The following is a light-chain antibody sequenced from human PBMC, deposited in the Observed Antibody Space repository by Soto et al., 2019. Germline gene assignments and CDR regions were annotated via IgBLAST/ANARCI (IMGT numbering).Light chain of an antibody. CDR3: QQYGSSLFT. Sequence: EIVLTQSPGTLSLSPGERATLSCRASQSVSSSYLAWYQQKPGQAPRLLIYGASSRATGIPDRFSGSGSGTDFTLIISRMEPEDFAVYYCQQYGSSLFTFGTGTKVDIK. V-gene: IGKV3-20*01. J-gene: IGKJ3*01. CDR1: QSVSSSY. CDR2: GAS.